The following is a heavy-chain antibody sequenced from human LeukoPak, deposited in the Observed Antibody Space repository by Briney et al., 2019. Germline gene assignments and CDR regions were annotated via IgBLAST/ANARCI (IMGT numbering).Heavy chain of an antibody. Sequence: SGTLSLTCAVSGDSITNPKWWSWVRQPPGKGLEWLGEIYYSGTANYNPSLGSRVTISVDESKNQLSLRLSSVTAADTAVYYCARHDFFAFDIWGRGTMVTVSS. D-gene: IGHD2-21*02. J-gene: IGHJ3*02. CDR3: ARHDFFAFDI. CDR1: GDSITNPKW. CDR2: IYYSGTA. V-gene: IGHV4-4*02.